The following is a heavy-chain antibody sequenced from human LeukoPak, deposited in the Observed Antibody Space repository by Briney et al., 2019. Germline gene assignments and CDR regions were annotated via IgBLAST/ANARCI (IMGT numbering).Heavy chain of an antibody. D-gene: IGHD3-22*01. V-gene: IGHV3-9*01. J-gene: IGHJ4*02. CDR2: ISRNSGSI. CDR1: GFTFDDYA. Sequence: GGSLRLSCAASGFTFDDYAMHWVRQAPGKGLEWVSGISRNSGSIGYADSVKGRFTISRDNAKNSLYLQMNSLRAEDTALYYCAKDKKYYYDSSGHYYFDYWGQGTLVTVSS. CDR3: AKDKKYYYDSSGHYYFDY.